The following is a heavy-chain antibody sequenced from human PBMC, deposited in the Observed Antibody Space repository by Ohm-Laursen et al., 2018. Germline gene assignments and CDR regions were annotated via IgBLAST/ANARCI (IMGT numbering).Heavy chain of an antibody. V-gene: IGHV3-7*01. CDR1: GFTFSDYY. CDR3: ARDLDTV. D-gene: IGHD4-17*01. J-gene: IGHJ4*02. CDR2: IKQDGSEK. Sequence: SLRLSCAASGFTFSDYYMSWVRQAPGKGLEWVANIKQDGSEKNYVDSVKGRFTISRDNAKNSLYLQMNSLRAEDTAVYYCARDLDTVGGQGTLVTVSS.